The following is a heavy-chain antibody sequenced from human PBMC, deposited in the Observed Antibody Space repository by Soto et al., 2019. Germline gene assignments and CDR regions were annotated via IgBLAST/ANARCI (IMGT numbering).Heavy chain of an antibody. D-gene: IGHD3-10*01. Sequence: SETLSLTCTVSVGSISSGDYYWSWIRQPPGKGLEWIGYIYYSGSTYYNPSLKSRVTISVDTSKNQFSLKLSSVTAADTAVYYCARVGGALWFGELFGFYNWFDPWGQGTLVTVPQ. CDR1: VGSISSGDYY. J-gene: IGHJ5*02. CDR2: IYYSGST. V-gene: IGHV4-31*03. CDR3: ARVGGALWFGELFGFYNWFDP.